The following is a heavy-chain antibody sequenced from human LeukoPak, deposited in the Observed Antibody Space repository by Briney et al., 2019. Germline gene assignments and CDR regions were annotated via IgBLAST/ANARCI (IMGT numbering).Heavy chain of an antibody. J-gene: IGHJ4*02. Sequence: PGGSLRLSCAASGFTFSSYWMSWVRQAPGKGLEWVGRIKSKTDGGTTDYAAPVKGRFTISRDDSKNTLYLQMDSLKTEDTAVYYCTTDLVGAIEDYWGQGTLVTVSS. V-gene: IGHV3-15*01. D-gene: IGHD1-26*01. CDR3: TTDLVGAIEDY. CDR1: GFTFSSYW. CDR2: IKSKTDGGTT.